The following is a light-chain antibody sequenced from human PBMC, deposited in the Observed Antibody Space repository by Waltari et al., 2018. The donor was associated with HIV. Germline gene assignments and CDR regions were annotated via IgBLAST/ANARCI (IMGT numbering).Light chain of an antibody. CDR2: EVT. CDR1: SSDVGSSNL. J-gene: IGLJ2*01. CDR3: CSYAGSSTLL. V-gene: IGLV2-23*02. Sequence: QSALTQPASVSGSPGQSITISCTGTSSDVGSSNLVSWYQQHPGKAPKLMIYEVTKWPSGVSNRFSGSKSGNTASLTISGLQAEDEADYYCCSYAGSSTLLFGGGTKLTVL.